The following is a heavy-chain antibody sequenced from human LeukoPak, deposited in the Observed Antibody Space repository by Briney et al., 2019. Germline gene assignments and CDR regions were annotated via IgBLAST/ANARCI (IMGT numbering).Heavy chain of an antibody. CDR1: GGSISSYY. Sequence: SETLSLTCTISGGSISSYYWSWIRLPPGKGLEWIGYIYNSGSTNYNPSLKSRVTISADTSKNQFSLKLSFVTAADTAVYCCARLRSVTAFFDSWGQETRVSVSS. CDR2: IYNSGST. D-gene: IGHD2-21*02. CDR3: ARLRSVTAFFDS. V-gene: IGHV4-59*08. J-gene: IGHJ4*02.